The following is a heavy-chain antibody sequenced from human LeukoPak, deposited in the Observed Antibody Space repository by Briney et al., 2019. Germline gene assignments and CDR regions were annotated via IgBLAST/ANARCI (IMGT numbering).Heavy chain of an antibody. Sequence: GRSLRLSCAASGFTFSSYAMHWVRQAPGKGLEWVANIKQDGSEKYYVGSVKGRFTISRDNADNSLYLQMNSLRAEDTAVYYCARLRTFDYWGQGTLVTVSS. CDR1: GFTFSSYA. CDR2: IKQDGSEK. D-gene: IGHD1-14*01. J-gene: IGHJ4*02. CDR3: ARLRTFDY. V-gene: IGHV3-7*03.